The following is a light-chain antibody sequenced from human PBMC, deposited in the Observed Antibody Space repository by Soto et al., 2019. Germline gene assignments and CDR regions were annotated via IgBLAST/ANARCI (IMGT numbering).Light chain of an antibody. CDR2: QVS. V-gene: IGLV2-14*01. J-gene: IGLJ1*01. CDR3: TSYSSSSTFYV. CDR1: SSDIGGYYY. Sequence: QSALTQPASVSGSPGQSITISCTGTSSDIGGYYYVSWYQHRPGKAPKLMIYQVSNRPSGVSYRFSGSKSGNTASLTISGLQAEEEADYYCTSYSSSSTFYVFGTGTKVNVL.